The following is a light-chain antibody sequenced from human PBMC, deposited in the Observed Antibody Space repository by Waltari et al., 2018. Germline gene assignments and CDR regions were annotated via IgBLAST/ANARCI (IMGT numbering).Light chain of an antibody. V-gene: IGLV1-44*01. Sequence: QSQLTQPPSASGTPGQTVTISCSGSSSNVGSNTLNWYQPLPGTAPKLPIYDTNQRPSGVPDRFSGSKSGTSASLAISGLQSEDEAAYYCATWDANLNALFGGGTKLTVL. J-gene: IGLJ3*02. CDR1: SSNVGSNT. CDR3: ATWDANLNAL. CDR2: DTN.